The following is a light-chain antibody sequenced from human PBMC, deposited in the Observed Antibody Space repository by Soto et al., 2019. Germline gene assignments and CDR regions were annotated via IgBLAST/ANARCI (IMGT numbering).Light chain of an antibody. CDR1: SSDVGGYNY. Sequence: QSALTQPPSASGSPGQSVTISCTGTSSDVGGYNYVSWYQQHPGKAPKLMIYEVSKRPSGVPDRFSGSKSGNTASLTVSGLQADDEADYYRSSYAGSNNFEVFGGGTKVTVL. CDR2: EVS. CDR3: SSYAGSNNFEV. J-gene: IGLJ2*01. V-gene: IGLV2-8*01.